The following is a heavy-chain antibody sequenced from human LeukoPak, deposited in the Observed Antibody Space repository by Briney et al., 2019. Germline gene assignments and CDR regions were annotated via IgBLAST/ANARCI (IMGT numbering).Heavy chain of an antibody. V-gene: IGHV1-18*01. Sequence: ASVKVSFKASGYTFTSYGISCVRQAPGQGLEWMGWISAYNGNTNYAQKLQGRVTMTTDTSTSTAYMELRSLRSDDTAVYYCARDYSSGRYSSHHGAFDIWGQGTMVTVSS. J-gene: IGHJ3*02. CDR1: GYTFTSYG. D-gene: IGHD6-19*01. CDR2: ISAYNGNT. CDR3: ARDYSSGRYSSHHGAFDI.